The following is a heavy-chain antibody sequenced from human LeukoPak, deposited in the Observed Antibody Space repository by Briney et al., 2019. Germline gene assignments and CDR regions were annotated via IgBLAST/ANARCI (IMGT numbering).Heavy chain of an antibody. D-gene: IGHD6-19*01. Sequence: GGSLILSCAASGFTFSKYWMLWVRQAPGKGLESVSRINTDGTVTTYADSVKGRFTVSRDNADNTMFLRMNSVRDEDTAVYYCATKQWLAPPPDSWGQGTPVTVSS. J-gene: IGHJ4*02. CDR3: ATKQWLAPPPDS. CDR1: GFTFSKYW. V-gene: IGHV3-74*01. CDR2: INTDGTVT.